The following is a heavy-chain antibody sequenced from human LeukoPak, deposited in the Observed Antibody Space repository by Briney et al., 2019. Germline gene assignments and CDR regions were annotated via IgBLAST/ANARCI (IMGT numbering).Heavy chain of an antibody. CDR1: GFTFSSYA. CDR3: AKGEQWELLPRYFQH. CDR2: ISGSGGST. J-gene: IGHJ1*01. Sequence: GGSLRLSCAASGFTFSSYAMSWVRQAPGKGLEWVSAISGSGGSTYYADSVKGRFTISSDNSKNTLYLQMNSLRAEDTAVYYCAKGEQWELLPRYFQHWGQGTLVTVSS. D-gene: IGHD1-26*01. V-gene: IGHV3-23*01.